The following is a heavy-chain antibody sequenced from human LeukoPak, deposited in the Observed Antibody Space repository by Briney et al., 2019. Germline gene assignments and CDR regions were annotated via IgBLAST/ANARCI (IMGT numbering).Heavy chain of an antibody. CDR1: GFTFSSLA. D-gene: IGHD1-1*01. V-gene: IGHV3-23*01. J-gene: IGHJ6*02. CDR3: AKDISTGTYYYYGMDV. CDR2: IGSSGDKT. Sequence: GGSLRLSCAASGFTFSSLAMTWVRQAPGKGLEWVSTIGSSGDKTYYADSVKGRFTISRDNAKNSLYLQMNSLRAEDTALYYCAKDISTGTYYYYGMDVWGQGTTVTVSS.